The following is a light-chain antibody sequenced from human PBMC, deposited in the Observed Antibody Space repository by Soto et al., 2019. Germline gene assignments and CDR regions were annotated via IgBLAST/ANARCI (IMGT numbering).Light chain of an antibody. CDR1: QSVDSSY. Sequence: EIVLTQSPGTLSLYPGERATLSCRASQSVDSSYLAWYQQKPGQAPRLLIYGASSRATGIPDRFSGSGSATDFTLTISRLEPEDFAVFYCQQYAGSPWTFGQGTKVEIK. V-gene: IGKV3-20*01. J-gene: IGKJ1*01. CDR2: GAS. CDR3: QQYAGSPWT.